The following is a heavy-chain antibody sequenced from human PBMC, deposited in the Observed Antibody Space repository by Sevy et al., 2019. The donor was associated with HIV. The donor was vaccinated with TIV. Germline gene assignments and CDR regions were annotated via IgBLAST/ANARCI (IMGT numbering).Heavy chain of an antibody. CDR3: VRGPGYYFDH. Sequence: GGSLRLSCIASGFTFSSYSMNWVRPAPGKGLEWVSFISSSPTVIYYADSVKGRFTPSRDNAENSVYLQMNSLRDEDTAVYYCVRGPGYYFDHWGQGTLVTVSS. CDR1: GFTFSSYS. D-gene: IGHD5-12*01. V-gene: IGHV3-48*02. CDR2: ISSSPTVI. J-gene: IGHJ4*02.